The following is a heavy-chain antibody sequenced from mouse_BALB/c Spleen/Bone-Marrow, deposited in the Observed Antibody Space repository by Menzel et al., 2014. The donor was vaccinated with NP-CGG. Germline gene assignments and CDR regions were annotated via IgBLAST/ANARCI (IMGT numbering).Heavy chain of an antibody. CDR1: GYTFTDYW. CDR2: INPSTGYT. D-gene: IGHD1-1*01. CDR3: VRIYYYGRDY. V-gene: IGHV1-7*01. J-gene: IGHJ2*01. Sequence: VKVVESGAELAKPGASVKMSCKASGYTFTDYWMHWVKQRPGQGLEWIGYINPSTGYTEYNQKFKDKATLTADKSSSTAYMQLSSLTSEDSAVYYCVRIYYYGRDYWGQGTTLTVSS.